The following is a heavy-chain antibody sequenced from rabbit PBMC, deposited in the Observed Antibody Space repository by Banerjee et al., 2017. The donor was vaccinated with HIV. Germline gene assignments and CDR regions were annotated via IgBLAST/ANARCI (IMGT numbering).Heavy chain of an antibody. D-gene: IGHD1-1*01. Sequence: QSLEESGGGLVQPEGSLTLTCTASGFSFSSNYWMYWVRQAPGKGLEWIACISDVSGDTYYATWAKGRFTISQTSSTTVTLQMTSLTAADTATYFCARSYTTSERYFNLWGQGTLVTVS. J-gene: IGHJ4*01. CDR2: ISDVSGDT. CDR1: GFSFSSNYW. CDR3: ARSYTTSERYFNL. V-gene: IGHV1S40*01.